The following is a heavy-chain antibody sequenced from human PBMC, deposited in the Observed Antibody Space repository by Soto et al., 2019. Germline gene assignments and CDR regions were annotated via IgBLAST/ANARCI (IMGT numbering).Heavy chain of an antibody. CDR3: ARAYGYGSGCYLEY. D-gene: IGHD3-10*01. J-gene: IGHJ4*02. Sequence: QVQLVESGGGVVQPGSSLRLSCAASGFTFSSYGMHWVRQAPGKGLEWVAVIWYDGRNKYAADSVKSRYAISRDNSKNTLYLHMNCMSAEEIAVYYCARAYGYGSGCYLEYWGQGTLVTVSS. V-gene: IGHV3-33*01. CDR1: GFTFSSYG. CDR2: IWYDGRNK.